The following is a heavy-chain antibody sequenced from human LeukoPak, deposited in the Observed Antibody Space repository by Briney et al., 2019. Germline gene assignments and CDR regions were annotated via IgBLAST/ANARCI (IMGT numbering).Heavy chain of an antibody. J-gene: IGHJ4*02. CDR1: GGTFSSYA. V-gene: IGHV1-69*04. D-gene: IGHD3-22*01. CDR3: ARGTYDSSGYYYGEIRFDY. Sequence: SVKVSCKASGGTFSSYAISWVRQAPGQGLEWMGRIIPSFGIANYAQKFQGRVTITADKSTSTAYMELSSLRSEDTAVYYCARGTYDSSGYYYGEIRFDYWGQGTLVTVSS. CDR2: IIPSFGIA.